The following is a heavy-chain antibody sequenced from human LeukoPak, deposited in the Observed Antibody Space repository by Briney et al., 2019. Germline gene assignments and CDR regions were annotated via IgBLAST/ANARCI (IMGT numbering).Heavy chain of an antibody. D-gene: IGHD3-22*01. CDR3: ARGVVVSDY. V-gene: IGHV4-34*01. Sequence: SETLSLTCAVYGGSFSGYYWSWIRQPPGKGLEWIGEINHSGSTNYNPSLKSRVTISVDTSKNQFSLKLSSVTAADTAVYYCARGVVVSDYWGQGTLVAVSS. CDR2: INHSGST. J-gene: IGHJ4*02. CDR1: GGSFSGYY.